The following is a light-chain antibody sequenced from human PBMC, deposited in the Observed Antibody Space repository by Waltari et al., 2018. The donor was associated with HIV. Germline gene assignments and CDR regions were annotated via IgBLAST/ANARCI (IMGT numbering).Light chain of an antibody. J-gene: IGLJ3*02. CDR3: QSYDSSLSGSV. Sequence: QSVLTQPPSVSGAPGQRVPISCTGSRSNIGAGYDVHWYQQLPGTAPKLLIYGNNNRPSGVPDRFSGSKSGTSASLAITGLQAEDEADYYCQSYDSSLSGSVFGGGTKLTVL. CDR1: RSNIGAGYD. CDR2: GNN. V-gene: IGLV1-40*01.